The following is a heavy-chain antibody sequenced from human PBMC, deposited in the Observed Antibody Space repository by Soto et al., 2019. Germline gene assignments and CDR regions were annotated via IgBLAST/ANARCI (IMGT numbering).Heavy chain of an antibody. Sequence: SVKVSCKASGGTFSSYAISWVRQAPGQGLEWMGGIIPIFGTANYAQKFQGRVTITADESTSTAYMELSSLRSEDTAVYYCAGILDWLLNSWLYRSGQGTLVAVSS. J-gene: IGHJ5*02. CDR3: AGILDWLLNSWLYR. CDR1: GGTFSSYA. CDR2: IIPIFGTA. V-gene: IGHV1-69*13. D-gene: IGHD3-3*01.